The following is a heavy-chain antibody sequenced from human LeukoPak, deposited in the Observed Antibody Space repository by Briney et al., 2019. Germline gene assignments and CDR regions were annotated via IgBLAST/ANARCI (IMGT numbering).Heavy chain of an antibody. CDR2: INHSGST. V-gene: IGHV4-4*02. J-gene: IGHJ4*02. D-gene: IGHD3-10*01. Sequence: PSETLSLTCAVSGGSIGSNNWWTWVRQPPGKGLEWIGEINHSGSTNYNPSLKSRVTISVDTSKNQFSLKLSSVTAADTAVYYCARLSGSGSYLWVFDYWGQGTLVTVSS. CDR3: ARLSGSGSYLWVFDY. CDR1: GGSIGSNNW.